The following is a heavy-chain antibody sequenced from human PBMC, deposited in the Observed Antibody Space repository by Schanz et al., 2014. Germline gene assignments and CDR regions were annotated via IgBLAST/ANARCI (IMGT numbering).Heavy chain of an antibody. CDR1: GFTVNTNY. J-gene: IGHJ3*01. V-gene: IGHV3-53*01. Sequence: EVQLVESGGGLIQPGGSLRLSCAVSGFTVNTNYMSWVRQAPGKGLEWISSMYINSGSTQYADSVKGRFIISRDSSKNTLFPQMHRLSAEDTAVSFCARDGGRDGYNLAFDVWGQGTLVTVSS. D-gene: IGHD5-12*01. CDR3: ARDGGRDGYNLAFDV. CDR2: MYINSGST.